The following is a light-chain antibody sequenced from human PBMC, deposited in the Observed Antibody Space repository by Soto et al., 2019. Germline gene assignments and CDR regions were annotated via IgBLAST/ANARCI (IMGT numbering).Light chain of an antibody. CDR3: SSYTTSNTRQIV. V-gene: IGLV2-14*03. CDR2: DVS. CDR1: SSDVGGYNR. J-gene: IGLJ1*01. Sequence: QSVLTQPASVSGSPGQSITISCTGTSSDVGGYNRVSWYQHHPGKAPKLMIFDVSNRPSGVSNRFSGSKSGNTASLTISGLQPEDEADYYCSSYTTSNTRQIVFGTGTKVTVL.